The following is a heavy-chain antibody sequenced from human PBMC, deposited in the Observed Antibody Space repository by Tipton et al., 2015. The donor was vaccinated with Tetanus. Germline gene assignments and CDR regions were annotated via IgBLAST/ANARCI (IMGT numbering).Heavy chain of an antibody. CDR1: GFSVSTNY. Sequence: SLRLSCAASGFSVSTNYMNWVRQAPGKGLEWVSVIYSGGTTYYAGSVKDRFTISRDISKNTVDLQMNSLRVEDTAVYFCARDGYSSGYFDYWGQGSLATVSS. D-gene: IGHD3-22*01. V-gene: IGHV3-66*01. J-gene: IGHJ4*02. CDR3: ARDGYSSGYFDY. CDR2: IYSGGTT.